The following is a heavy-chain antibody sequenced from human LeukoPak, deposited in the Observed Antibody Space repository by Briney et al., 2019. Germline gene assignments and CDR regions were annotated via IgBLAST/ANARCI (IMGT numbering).Heavy chain of an antibody. V-gene: IGHV3-53*01. CDR3: ARDRYCSGGSCYPPGYYYYMDV. D-gene: IGHD2-15*01. CDR1: GFTVSSNY. CDR2: IYSGGST. Sequence: GGSLRLSCAASGFTVSSNYMGWVRQAPGKGLEWVSVIYSGGSTYYGDCVKGRFTISRDNSKNTLYLQMNGLRAEDTAVYYCARDRYCSGGSCYPPGYYYYMDVWGKGTTVTVSS. J-gene: IGHJ6*03.